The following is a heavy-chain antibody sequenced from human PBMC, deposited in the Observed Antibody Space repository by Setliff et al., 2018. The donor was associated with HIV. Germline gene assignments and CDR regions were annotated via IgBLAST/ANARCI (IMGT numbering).Heavy chain of an antibody. CDR2: FYYSWNT. V-gene: IGHV4-39*01. J-gene: IGHJ4*02. D-gene: IGHD6-19*01. Sequence: SETLSLTCTVSGASIGRRSDCWGWIRQPPGKGLEWIGSFYYSWNTYYNPSPKSRVTISVDTSKNQFSLKLSSVTAADTAVYYCIIAYSSGWLAPMGFDSWGQGTLVTVSS. CDR3: IIAYSSGWLAPMGFDS. CDR1: GASIGRRSDC.